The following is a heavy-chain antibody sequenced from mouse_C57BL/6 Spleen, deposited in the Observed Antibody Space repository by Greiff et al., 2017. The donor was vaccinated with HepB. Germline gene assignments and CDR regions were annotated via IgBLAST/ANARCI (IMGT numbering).Heavy chain of an antibody. CDR1: GFTFSDAW. CDR2: IRNKANNHAT. Sequence: EVLLVESGGGLVQPGGSMKLSCAASGFTFSDAWMDWVRQSPEKGLEWVAEIRNKANNHATYYAESVKGRFTISRDDSKSSVYLQMNSLRAEDTGIYYCTPPIYYDYDSWFAYWGQGTLVTVSA. V-gene: IGHV6-6*01. D-gene: IGHD2-4*01. J-gene: IGHJ3*01. CDR3: TPPIYYDYDSWFAY.